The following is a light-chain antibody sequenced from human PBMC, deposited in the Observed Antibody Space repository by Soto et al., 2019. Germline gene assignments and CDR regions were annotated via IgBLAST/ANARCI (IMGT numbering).Light chain of an antibody. V-gene: IGKV3-11*01. Sequence: EIVLTQSPATLSLSPGERATLSCRASQSVSGYLAWYQQKPGQAPRLLIYDASKRATGIPARFSGSGFGTVFTLTISSLEPEDFAVYYCQQRSKWRTFGQGTKVEIK. CDR1: QSVSGY. CDR3: QQRSKWRT. J-gene: IGKJ1*01. CDR2: DAS.